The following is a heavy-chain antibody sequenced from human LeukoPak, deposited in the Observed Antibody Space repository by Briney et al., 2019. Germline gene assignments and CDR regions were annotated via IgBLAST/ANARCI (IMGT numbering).Heavy chain of an antibody. J-gene: IGHJ5*02. CDR1: GFTFDDHA. CDR2: ISWNSGSI. Sequence: PGRSLRLSCAASGFTFDDHAMHWVRQAPGKGLEWVSGISWNSGSIGYADSVKGRFTISRDNAKNSLYLQMNSLRAEDTALYYCAKDNFNMNWFDPWGQGTLVTVSS. CDR3: AKDNFNMNWFDP. V-gene: IGHV3-9*01.